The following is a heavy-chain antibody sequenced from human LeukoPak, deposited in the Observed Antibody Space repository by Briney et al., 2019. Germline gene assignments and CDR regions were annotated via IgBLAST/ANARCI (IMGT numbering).Heavy chain of an antibody. CDR3: ARSYCGGDCYQSVFDI. Sequence: GESLKISCKGSGYSLTSYWIGWVRQMPGKGLEWMGIIYPGDSDTRYSPSFQGQVTISADKSISTAYLQWSSLKASDTAMYYCARSYCGGDCYQSVFDIWGQGTKVTVSS. J-gene: IGHJ3*02. V-gene: IGHV5-51*01. CDR1: GYSLTSYW. D-gene: IGHD2-21*02. CDR2: IYPGDSDT.